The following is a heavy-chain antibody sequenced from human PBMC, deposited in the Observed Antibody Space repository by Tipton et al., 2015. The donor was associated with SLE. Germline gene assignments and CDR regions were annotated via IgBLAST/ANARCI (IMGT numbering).Heavy chain of an antibody. D-gene: IGHD6-6*01. CDR3: ARGGSSEY. J-gene: IGHJ4*02. V-gene: IGHV4-39*07. CDR1: GGSISSSSYY. CDR2: IYYSGST. Sequence: TLSLTCTVSGGSISSSSYYWGWIRQPPGKGLEWIGSIYYSGSTYYNPSLKSRVTISVDTSKNQFSLKLSSVTAADTAVYYCARGGSSEYWGQGTLVTVSS.